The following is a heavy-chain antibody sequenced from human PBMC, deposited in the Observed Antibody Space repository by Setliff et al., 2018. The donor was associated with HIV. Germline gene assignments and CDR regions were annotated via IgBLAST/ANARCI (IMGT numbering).Heavy chain of an antibody. CDR3: TTDLYDTTFGVEFDP. D-gene: IGHD3-3*01. V-gene: IGHV7-4-1*02. CDR2: INTQTGSP. CDR1: GYTFTTYG. J-gene: IGHJ5*02. Sequence: ASVKVSCKPSGYTFTTYGLSWVRQAPGQGLEWMGWINTQTGSPTYAQAFTGRFVFSVDTSVTTAYLQMNSLKTEDTAIYYCTTDLYDTTFGVEFDPWGQGTLVTVSS.